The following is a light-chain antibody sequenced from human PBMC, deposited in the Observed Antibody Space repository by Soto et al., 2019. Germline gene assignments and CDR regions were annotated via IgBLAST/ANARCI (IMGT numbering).Light chain of an antibody. CDR2: DVS. CDR3: QQYDNLPFT. V-gene: IGKV1-33*01. J-gene: IGKJ4*01. Sequence: DIQMTQSPSSLSASVGDRVTITCQTSQDISNYLNWYQQKPGKAPKLLIYDVSNLETGDPSRFRGSGSGTDFTFTISSLQAEDTATYYCQQYDNLPFTFGGGTKVEIK. CDR1: QDISNY.